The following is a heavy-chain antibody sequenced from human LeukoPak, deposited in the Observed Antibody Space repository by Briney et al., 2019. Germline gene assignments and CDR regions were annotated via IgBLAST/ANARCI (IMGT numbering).Heavy chain of an antibody. Sequence: GSLRLSCAASGFTFSSYGMHWVRQAPGKGLEWVAFIRYDGSNKYYADSVKGRFTISRDNSKNTLYLQMNSLRAEDTAVYYCAKDSIAAAGTAPFDYWGQGTLVTVSS. D-gene: IGHD6-13*01. CDR3: AKDSIAAAGTAPFDY. J-gene: IGHJ4*02. CDR2: IRYDGSNK. V-gene: IGHV3-30*02. CDR1: GFTFSSYG.